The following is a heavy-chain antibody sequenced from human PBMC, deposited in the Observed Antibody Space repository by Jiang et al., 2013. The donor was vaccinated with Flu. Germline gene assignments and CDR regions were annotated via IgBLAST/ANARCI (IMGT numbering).Heavy chain of an antibody. CDR3: ARDPDDRVATIDY. D-gene: IGHD5-12*01. CDR2: TYYRSKWYN. CDR1: SGNSAS. V-gene: IGHV6-1*01. Sequence: SGNSASWNWIRQSPSRGLEWLGRTYYRSKWYNDYAVSVKSRITINPDTSKNQFSLQLNSVTLEDTAVYYCARDPDDRVATIDYWGQGTLVTVSS. J-gene: IGHJ4*02.